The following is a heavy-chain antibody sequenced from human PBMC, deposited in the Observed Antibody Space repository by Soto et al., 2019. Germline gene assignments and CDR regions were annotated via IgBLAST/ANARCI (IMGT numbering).Heavy chain of an antibody. CDR1: GGSISSYY. Sequence: PSETLSLTCTVSGGSISSYYWSWIRQPPGKGLEWIGYIYYSGSTNYNPSLKSRVTISVDTSKNQFSLKLSSVTAADTAVYFCARGRDLTGPRWYYFDYGGQGTLVTVSS. D-gene: IGHD3-9*01. V-gene: IGHV4-59*01. CDR3: ARGRDLTGPRWYYFDY. CDR2: IYYSGST. J-gene: IGHJ4*02.